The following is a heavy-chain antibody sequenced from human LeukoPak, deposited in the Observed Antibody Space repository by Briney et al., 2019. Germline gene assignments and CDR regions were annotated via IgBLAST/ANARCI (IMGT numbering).Heavy chain of an antibody. CDR3: ARAIMGMIVSLYYFDY. D-gene: IGHD3-22*01. V-gene: IGHV1-69*05. CDR1: GGTFSSYA. Sequence: VASVNLSCKASGGTFSSYATSWVRQAPAQGLEWMGGIIPIFGTANYAQKFQGRVTITTDESTSTAYMELSSLRSEDTAVYYCARAIMGMIVSLYYFDYWGQGTLVTVSS. J-gene: IGHJ4*02. CDR2: IIPIFGTA.